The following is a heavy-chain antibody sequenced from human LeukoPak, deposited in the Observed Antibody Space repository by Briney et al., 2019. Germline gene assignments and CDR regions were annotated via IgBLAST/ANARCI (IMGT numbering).Heavy chain of an antibody. D-gene: IGHD6-13*01. Sequence: ASVKVSCKASGYTFTTYDINWVRQATGQGLEWMGWMNPNSGNTGYAQKFQGRVIMTRNTSIGTAYMELSSLRSEDTAVYYCARGLTIAAARYFQHWGQGTLVTVSS. CDR2: MNPNSGNT. V-gene: IGHV1-8*01. CDR3: ARGLTIAAARYFQH. J-gene: IGHJ1*01. CDR1: GYTFTTYD.